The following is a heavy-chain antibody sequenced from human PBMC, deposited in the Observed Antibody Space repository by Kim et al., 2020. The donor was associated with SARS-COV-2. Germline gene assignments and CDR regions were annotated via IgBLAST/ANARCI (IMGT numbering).Heavy chain of an antibody. V-gene: IGHV4-31*11. CDR2: IYYNGST. CDR3: ARDIRVTIAAVYTAGGGFDS. Sequence: SETLSLTCAVSGGSISTGGYYWTWIRQHPGKGLEWIGYIYYNGSTYYNPSLKSRLTMSVDTSKNQFSLKLSSVTAADTAVYYCARDIRVTIAAVYTAGGGFDSWGQGALVTVSS. CDR1: GGSISTGGYY. D-gene: IGHD6-13*01. J-gene: IGHJ4*02.